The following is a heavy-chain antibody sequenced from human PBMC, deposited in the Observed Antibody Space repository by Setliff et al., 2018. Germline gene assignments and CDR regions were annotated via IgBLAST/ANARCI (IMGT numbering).Heavy chain of an antibody. Sequence: PGGSLRLSCTASGFTFRSYHMSWVRQAPGKGLEWVSTIYSGDRNTFYTDSVKGRFTIFRDGSKNTLFLHMTSLRAEDTAVYYCAKPQVELRWGFESWGQGTPVTVSS. CDR3: AKPQVELRWGFES. J-gene: IGHJ4*02. CDR2: IYSGDRNT. CDR1: GFTFRSYH. D-gene: IGHD1-7*01. V-gene: IGHV3-23*03.